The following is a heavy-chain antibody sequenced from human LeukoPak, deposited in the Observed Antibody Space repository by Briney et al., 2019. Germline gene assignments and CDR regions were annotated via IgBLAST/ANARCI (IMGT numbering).Heavy chain of an antibody. D-gene: IGHD3-10*01. CDR1: GFIFSCYE. CDR3: AKGIPRSGFDY. Sequence: GGSLRLSCAASGFIFSCYEMNWVRQAPGNGLEWVSYISSSGSTIYYADSVKGRFTISRDNAKNSLYLQMNSLRAEDTAVFYCAKGIPRSGFDYWGQGTLVTVSS. V-gene: IGHV3-48*03. CDR2: ISSSGSTI. J-gene: IGHJ4*02.